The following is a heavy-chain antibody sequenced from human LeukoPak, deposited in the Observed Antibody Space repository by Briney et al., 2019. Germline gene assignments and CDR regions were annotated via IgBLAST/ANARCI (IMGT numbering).Heavy chain of an antibody. Sequence: PGGSLRLSCAASGFTFSSYGMHWVRQAPGKGLEWVAVIWYDGSNKYYADSVKGRFTISRDNSKNTLYLQMNSLRAEDTAVYYCARGSDTAINYYYGMDVWGQGTTVTVSS. CDR3: ARGSDTAINYYYGMDV. D-gene: IGHD5-18*01. J-gene: IGHJ6*02. CDR1: GFTFSSYG. CDR2: IWYDGSNK. V-gene: IGHV3-33*01.